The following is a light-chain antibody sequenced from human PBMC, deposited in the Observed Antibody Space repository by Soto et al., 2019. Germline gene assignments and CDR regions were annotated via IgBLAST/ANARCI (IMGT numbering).Light chain of an antibody. CDR1: QSVRSNY. Sequence: EIVLTQSPGTLSLSSGERATLSCRASQSVRSNYFAWYQQKPGQATRLLIYGASSRATGIPDRFGGSGSGTDFTLTISRLESEDFAVYYCQQYDSSPLTFGGGTKVEIK. CDR2: GAS. V-gene: IGKV3-20*01. CDR3: QQYDSSPLT. J-gene: IGKJ4*01.